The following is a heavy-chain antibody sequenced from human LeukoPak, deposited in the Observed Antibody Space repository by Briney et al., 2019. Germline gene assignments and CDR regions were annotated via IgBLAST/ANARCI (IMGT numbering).Heavy chain of an antibody. CDR2: ISGSGDTI. D-gene: IGHD2-21*02. CDR1: GFTFSNHE. V-gene: IGHV3-48*03. CDR3: ARDRVVTTYGMDV. Sequence: GGSLRLSCAASGFTFSNHEMNWVRQAPGKGLEWVSYISGSGDTIYYADSVKGRFAISRDNAKNSLYLQMSSLRAEDTAVYYCARDRVVTTYGMDVWGQGTTVTVSS. J-gene: IGHJ6*02.